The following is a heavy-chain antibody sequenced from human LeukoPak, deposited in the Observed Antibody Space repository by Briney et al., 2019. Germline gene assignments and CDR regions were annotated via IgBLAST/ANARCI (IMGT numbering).Heavy chain of an antibody. J-gene: IGHJ4*02. CDR2: IYNSGST. Sequence: SETLSLTCTVSGGSIRTYYWSWIRQPAGKGLEWIGRIYNSGSTKNNPSLKSRVTMSIDTSKNQFSLKLSSVTAADTAVYYCARSVDQKTYYFDYWGQGTLVTVSS. CDR1: GGSIRTYY. V-gene: IGHV4-4*07. CDR3: ARSVDQKTYYFDY.